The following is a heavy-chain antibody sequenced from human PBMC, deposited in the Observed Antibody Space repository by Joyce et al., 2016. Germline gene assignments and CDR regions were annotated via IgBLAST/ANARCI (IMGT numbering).Heavy chain of an antibody. J-gene: IGHJ4*02. CDR3: ARGYSSGWDRYYFDS. Sequence: QVQLVQSGAEVKKPGSSVKISCKASGGTFTGLPISWLRQAPGQGLEWLGVIIPISGTPNYQKKFQGRVTITADESTRTVYMELNSLRSEDTGIYFCARGYSSGWDRYYFDSWGQGSRVTVSS. V-gene: IGHV1-69*01. D-gene: IGHD6-19*01. CDR1: GGTFTGLP. CDR2: IIPISGTP.